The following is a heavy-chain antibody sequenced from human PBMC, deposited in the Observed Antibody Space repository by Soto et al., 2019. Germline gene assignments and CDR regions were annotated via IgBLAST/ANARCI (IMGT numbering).Heavy chain of an antibody. V-gene: IGHV3-15*01. CDR3: TTRAYSSGWRPSFDY. D-gene: IGHD6-19*01. CDR1: GFTFSSYP. Sequence: PGGSLRLSCAASGFTFSSYPMSWVRQAPGKGLEWVGRIKSKTDGGTTDYAAPVKGRFTISRDDSKNTLYRQMNSLKNEDTAVYYCTTRAYSSGWRPSFDYWGQG. CDR2: IKSKTDGGTT. J-gene: IGHJ4*02.